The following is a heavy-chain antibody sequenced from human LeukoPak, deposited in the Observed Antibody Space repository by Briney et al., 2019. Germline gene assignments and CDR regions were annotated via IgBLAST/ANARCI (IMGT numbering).Heavy chain of an antibody. CDR1: GFTFGDYA. J-gene: IGHJ4*02. D-gene: IGHD2-15*01. CDR3: ARDLGYCSGGSCYSDVDY. Sequence: GSLRLSCTASGFTFGDYAMSWVRQAPGKGLEWVANIKQDGSEKYYVDSVKGRFTISRDNAKNSLYLQMSSLRAEDTAVYYCARDLGYCSGGSCYSDVDYWGQGTLVTVSS. CDR2: IKQDGSEK. V-gene: IGHV3-7*01.